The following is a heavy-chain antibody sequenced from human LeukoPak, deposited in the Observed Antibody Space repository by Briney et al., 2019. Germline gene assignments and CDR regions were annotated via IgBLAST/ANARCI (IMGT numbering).Heavy chain of an antibody. CDR1: GYSFTNYW. V-gene: IGHV5-51*01. J-gene: IGHJ3*02. CDR3: ARSSAAGSHDPFDI. CDR2: IYPGDTDT. Sequence: GESLKISCKGSGYSFTNYWINWVRQVPGKGLEWMGIIYPGDTDTKYSPSFQGQVTIPVAKSISTAYLQWSSLKAADTAMYFCARSSAAGSHDPFDIWGQGTMVIVSS. D-gene: IGHD6-25*01.